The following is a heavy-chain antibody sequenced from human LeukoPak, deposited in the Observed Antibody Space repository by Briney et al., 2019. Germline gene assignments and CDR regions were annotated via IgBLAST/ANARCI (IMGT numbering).Heavy chain of an antibody. CDR3: ARVCSSSWYPTPWYYYYYMDV. Sequence: GASVKVSCKASGYTFTSYAMNWVRQAPGQGLEWMGWINTNTGDPTYAQGFTGRFVFSLDTSVSTAYLQISSLKAEDTAVYYCARVCSSSWYPTPWYYYYYMDVWGKGTTVTVSS. V-gene: IGHV7-4-1*02. CDR2: INTNTGDP. D-gene: IGHD6-13*01. CDR1: GYTFTSYA. J-gene: IGHJ6*03.